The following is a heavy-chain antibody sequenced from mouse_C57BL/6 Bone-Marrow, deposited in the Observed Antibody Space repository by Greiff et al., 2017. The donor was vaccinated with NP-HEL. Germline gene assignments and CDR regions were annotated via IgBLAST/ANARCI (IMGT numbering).Heavy chain of an antibody. V-gene: IGHV1-50*01. J-gene: IGHJ2*01. CDR2: IDPSDSYT. Sequence: QVQLQQPGAELVKPGASVKLSCKASGYTFTSYWMQWVKQRPGQGLEWIGEIDPSDSYTNYNQKFKGKATLTVDTSSSTAYMQLSSLTSEDSAVYYCARGWLLRAFDYWGQGTTLTVSS. D-gene: IGHD2-3*01. CDR1: GYTFTSYW. CDR3: ARGWLLRAFDY.